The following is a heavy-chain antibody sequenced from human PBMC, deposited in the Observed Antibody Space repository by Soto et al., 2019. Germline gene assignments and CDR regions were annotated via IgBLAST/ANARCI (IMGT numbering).Heavy chain of an antibody. V-gene: IGHV1-18*01. Sequence: EASVKVSCKASGYTFTSYGISWVRQAPGQGLEWMGWISAYNGNTNYAQKLQGRVTMTTDTSTSTAYMELRSLRSDDTAVYYCAREQWLARDYYYYYGMDVWGQGATVTVSS. CDR3: AREQWLARDYYYYYGMDV. J-gene: IGHJ6*02. CDR1: GYTFTSYG. D-gene: IGHD6-19*01. CDR2: ISAYNGNT.